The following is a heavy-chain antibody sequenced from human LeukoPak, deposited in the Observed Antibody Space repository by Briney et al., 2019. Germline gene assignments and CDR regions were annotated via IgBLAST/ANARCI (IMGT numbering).Heavy chain of an antibody. CDR1: GGSISSYY. V-gene: IGHV4-59*01. J-gene: IGHJ5*02. Sequence: SETLSVTCTVSGGSISSYYWSWIRQPPGKGLEWIGYIYYSGITNYNPSLKSRVTISVDTSKNQFSLKLSSVTAADTAVYYCARETIIVGRAEFGPWGQGTLVTVSS. CDR3: ARETIIVGRAEFGP. D-gene: IGHD3-22*01. CDR2: IYYSGIT.